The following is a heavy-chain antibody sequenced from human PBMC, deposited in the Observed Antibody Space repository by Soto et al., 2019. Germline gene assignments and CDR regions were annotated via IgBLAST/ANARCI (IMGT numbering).Heavy chain of an antibody. CDR3: AAHDSGGYYAEY. V-gene: IGHV4-39*01. CDR1: GDSVTISDYY. J-gene: IGHJ4*02. Sequence: QLQLQESGPGLVKHSETLSLTCNVSGDSVTISDYYWGWIRQPPGKGLEWIGSIHYSGSTYYNPSLKRRVTISGDTSKKQFSLKLTSVTAADAAVYYCAAHDSGGYYAEYWGQGTLVTVSA. CDR2: IHYSGST. D-gene: IGHD3-22*01.